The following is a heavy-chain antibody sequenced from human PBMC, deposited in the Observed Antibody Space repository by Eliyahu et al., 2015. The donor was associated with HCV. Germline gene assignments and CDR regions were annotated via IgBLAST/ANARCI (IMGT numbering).Heavy chain of an antibody. CDR2: IYWDDDK. CDR3: AHAYDFWSGPTMGWFDP. V-gene: IGHV2-5*02. J-gene: IGHJ5*02. D-gene: IGHD3-3*01. Sequence: LEWLALIYWDDDKRYSPSLKSRLTITKDXSKNQVVLTMTNMDPVDTATYYCAHAYDFWSGPTMGWFDPWGQGTLVTVSS.